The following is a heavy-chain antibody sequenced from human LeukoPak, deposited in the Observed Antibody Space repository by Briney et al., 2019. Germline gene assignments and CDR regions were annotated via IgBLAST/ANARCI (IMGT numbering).Heavy chain of an antibody. Sequence: SVKVSCKASGGTFSSYAISWVRQAPGQGLEWMGGIIPILGTANYAQKFQGRVTITADESTSTAYMELSSLRSEDTAVYYCARDEIAVAGFGTFDYWGQGTLVTVSS. CDR2: IIPILGTA. D-gene: IGHD6-19*01. CDR1: GGTFSSYA. J-gene: IGHJ4*02. V-gene: IGHV1-69*13. CDR3: ARDEIAVAGFGTFDY.